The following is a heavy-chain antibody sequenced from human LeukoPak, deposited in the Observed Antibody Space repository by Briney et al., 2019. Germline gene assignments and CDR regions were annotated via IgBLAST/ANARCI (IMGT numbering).Heavy chain of an antibody. V-gene: IGHV3-11*01. CDR2: SSSSCSTI. CDR1: GFTISDYY. D-gene: IGHD5-18*01. CDR3: ARAEGRGSSNYY. J-gene: IGHJ4*02. Sequence: PGGSLRLSCAASGFTISDYYYCWIRQAPGKGLERVSYSSSSCSTIYYADSVKRRFTISRHNANNSLYLQKNSLRAEDTAVYYCARAEGRGSSNYYWGQGTLVTVSS.